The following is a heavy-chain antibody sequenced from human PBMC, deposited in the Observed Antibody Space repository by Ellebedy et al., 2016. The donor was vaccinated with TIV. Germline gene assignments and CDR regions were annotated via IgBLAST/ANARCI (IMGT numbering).Heavy chain of an antibody. Sequence: MPSETLSLTCTVSGGSISSSNYYRGWHRQPPGKGLEWIGSLYYSGSTFYNPSLKSRVTISVDTSKNQFPLKLNSVPAADTTVYYGAIDRNMLRGVVAYWGQGTLVTVSS. V-gene: IGHV4-39*06. CDR1: GGSISSSNYY. CDR3: AIDRNMLRGVVAY. D-gene: IGHD3-10*01. CDR2: LYYSGST. J-gene: IGHJ4*02.